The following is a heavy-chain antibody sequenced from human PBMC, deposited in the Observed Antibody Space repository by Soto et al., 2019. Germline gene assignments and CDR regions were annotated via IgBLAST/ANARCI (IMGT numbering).Heavy chain of an antibody. CDR3: AGSKARFHSH. J-gene: IGHJ4*02. D-gene: IGHD3-16*01. CDR2: INHSGST. Sequence: SETLSLTCAVYGGSFSGYYWSWIRQPPGKGLEWIGEINHSGSTNYNPSLKSRVTISVDTSKNQFSLKLSSVTAADTAVYYCAGSKARFHSHWGQGTLVTVSS. CDR1: GGSFSGYY. V-gene: IGHV4-34*01.